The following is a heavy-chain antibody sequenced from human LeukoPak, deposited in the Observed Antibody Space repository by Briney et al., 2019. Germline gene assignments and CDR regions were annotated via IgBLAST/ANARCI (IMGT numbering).Heavy chain of an antibody. CDR1: GFSFSTYA. CDR2: IVGSGGGI. J-gene: IGHJ4*02. Sequence: GGSLRLSCVASGFSFSTYAMNWVRQAPGQGLEWASVIVGSGGGINYAGSVMGRFTISRDNSKNTVYLQMNSLRAEDTAVYYCVKDRKPDGLYNFDYWGQGTLVTVSS. CDR3: VKDRKPDGLYNFDY. V-gene: IGHV3-23*01. D-gene: IGHD5-24*01.